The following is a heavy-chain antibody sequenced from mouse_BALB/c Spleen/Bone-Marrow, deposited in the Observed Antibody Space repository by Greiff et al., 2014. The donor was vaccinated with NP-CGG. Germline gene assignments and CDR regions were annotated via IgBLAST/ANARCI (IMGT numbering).Heavy chain of an antibody. CDR3: ARCYYGSSNAMDY. V-gene: IGHV1-4*01. D-gene: IGHD1-1*01. CDR2: INPSSGYT. J-gene: IGHJ4*01. Sequence: VQLHQSVAELAIPGASVKISFQSSGYTFTSYTMHWVKQRPGQGLEWIGYINPSSGYTNYNQKFKDKATLTADKSSSTAYMQLSSLTSEDSAVYYCARCYYGSSNAMDYWGQGTSVTVSS. CDR1: GYTFTSYT.